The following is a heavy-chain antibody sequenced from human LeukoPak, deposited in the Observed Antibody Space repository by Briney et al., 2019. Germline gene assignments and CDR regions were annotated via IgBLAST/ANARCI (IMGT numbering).Heavy chain of an antibody. Sequence: GGSLRLSCAASGFTFSSYWMNWARQAPGKGLEWVAKINQDGTEKAYVDSVRGRFTISRDNAKNSLFLQMNSLRAEDTAVYYCARGPLIAAAGTWWGQGTLVTVSS. V-gene: IGHV3-7*03. CDR2: INQDGTEK. D-gene: IGHD6-13*01. CDR1: GFTFSSYW. CDR3: ARGPLIAAAGTW. J-gene: IGHJ4*02.